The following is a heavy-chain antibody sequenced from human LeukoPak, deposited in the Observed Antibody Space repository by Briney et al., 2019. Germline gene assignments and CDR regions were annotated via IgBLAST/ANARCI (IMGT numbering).Heavy chain of an antibody. CDR3: ATDPGSYYMDV. CDR2: IYYSGST. CDR1: GGSINTYY. D-gene: IGHD3-10*01. Sequence: SETLSLTCTVSGGSINTYYWSWIRQPPGQGLEWIGYIYYSGSTNYNPSLKSRVTISVDTSKSQFSLKLSSVTAADTAVYYCATDPGSYYMDVWGKGTTVTVSS. V-gene: IGHV4-59*01. J-gene: IGHJ6*03.